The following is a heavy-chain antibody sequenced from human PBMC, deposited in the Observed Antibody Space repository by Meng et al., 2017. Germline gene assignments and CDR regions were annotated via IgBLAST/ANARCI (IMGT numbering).Heavy chain of an antibody. D-gene: IGHD2-21*02. V-gene: IGHV4-38-2*02. CDR1: GYSISSGYY. Sequence: SETLSLTCTVSGYSISSGYYWGWSRQPPGKGLEWIGSIYHSGSTYYNPSLKSRATISVDTSKNQFSLKLSSVTAADTAVYYCARDETYCGGDCYQPGDYYGMDVWGQGTTVTVSS. J-gene: IGHJ6*02. CDR3: ARDETYCGGDCYQPGDYYGMDV. CDR2: IYHSGST.